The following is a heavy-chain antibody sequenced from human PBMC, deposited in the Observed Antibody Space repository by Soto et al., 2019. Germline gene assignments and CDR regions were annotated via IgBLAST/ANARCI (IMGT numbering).Heavy chain of an antibody. CDR2: IIPIFGTA. CDR1: GGTFSSYA. J-gene: IGHJ5*02. CDR3: ARGGDDYSNHKGWTWFDP. D-gene: IGHD4-4*01. V-gene: IGHV1-69*12. Sequence: QVQLVQSGAEVKKPGSSVKVSCKASGGTFSSYAISWVRQAPGQGLEWMGGIIPIFGTANYAQKFQGSVTITADESTSTANMELSSLRSEDAAVYYCARGGDDYSNHKGWTWFDPWGQGTLVTVSS.